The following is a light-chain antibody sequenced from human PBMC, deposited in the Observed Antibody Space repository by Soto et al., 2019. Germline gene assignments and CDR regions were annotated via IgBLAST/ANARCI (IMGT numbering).Light chain of an antibody. V-gene: IGKV3-11*01. J-gene: IGKJ4*01. CDR2: DAS. CDR1: QSVNTF. CDR3: QQRTNWPLT. Sequence: EIGLTQSQVTLSLSPGERATRACRASQSVNTFLAWYQQKPGQAPRLLIYDASKRATGIPARFSGSGSGTDFTLTISSLEPEDFAVYYCQQRTNWPLTFGGGTKVEIK.